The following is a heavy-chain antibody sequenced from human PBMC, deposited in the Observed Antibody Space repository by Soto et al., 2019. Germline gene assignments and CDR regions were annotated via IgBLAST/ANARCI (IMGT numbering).Heavy chain of an antibody. D-gene: IGHD2-2*01. CDR2: INHSGST. CDR1: GGSFSGYY. J-gene: IGHJ6*02. Sequence: SETLSLTCAVYGGSFSGYYWSWIRQPPGKGLEWIGEINHSGSTNYNPSLKSRVTISVDTSKNQFSLKLSSVTAADTAVYYCARGLTTRFIVVVPAAIRGGYGMDVWGQGTTVTVSS. CDR3: ARGLTTRFIVVVPAAIRGGYGMDV. V-gene: IGHV4-34*01.